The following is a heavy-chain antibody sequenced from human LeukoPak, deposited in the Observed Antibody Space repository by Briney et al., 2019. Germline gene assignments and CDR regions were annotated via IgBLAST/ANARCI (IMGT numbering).Heavy chain of an antibody. V-gene: IGHV3-30*01. CDR2: ISYDASPE. CDR3: ARGGTGTTWRTYYFEY. J-gene: IGHJ4*02. Sequence: GGSLRLSCAASGFIFTTYALNWVRQAPGKGLEWVAVISYDASPEYYADSVKGRFTISRDNSKNTLYLQMNGLRPEDTAVYYCARGGTGTTWRTYYFEYWGQGALVTVSS. CDR1: GFIFTTYA. D-gene: IGHD1-1*01.